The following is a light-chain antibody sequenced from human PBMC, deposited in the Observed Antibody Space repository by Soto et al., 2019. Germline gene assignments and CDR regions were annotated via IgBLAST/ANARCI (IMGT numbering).Light chain of an antibody. J-gene: IGKJ1*01. CDR2: RAS. Sequence: DILMTQSPATLSVSPGEGATLSCRASQSVNLDLAWYQQKSGQAPRLLIYRASKRATDVPARFSGSGSGTDFTLTISSLQSEDVAVSHCQQYNKWPRTFGQGTKVEIK. V-gene: IGKV3-15*01. CDR1: QSVNLD. CDR3: QQYNKWPRT.